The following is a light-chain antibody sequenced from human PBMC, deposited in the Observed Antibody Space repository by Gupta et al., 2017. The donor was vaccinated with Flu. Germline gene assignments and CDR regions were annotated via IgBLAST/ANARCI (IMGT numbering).Light chain of an antibody. V-gene: IGLV1-40*01. CDR1: NSNIGAVYG. J-gene: IGLJ1*01. CDR3: QSYDVSLIGSV. CDR2: GNI. Sequence: HSVLTQPPSVSGAPGQGVTISCTWSNSNIGAVYGVQWFQQLPRTAPTLLIYGNINRPSGVPDRFSGSRSGTAASLAITGLQAEDEADYYCQSYDVSLIGSVFGTGTKVTVL.